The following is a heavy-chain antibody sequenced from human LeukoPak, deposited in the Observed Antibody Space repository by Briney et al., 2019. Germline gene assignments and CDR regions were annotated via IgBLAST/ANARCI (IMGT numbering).Heavy chain of an antibody. Sequence: SGPTLVNPTQTLTLTCTFSGFSLSTGAVGVGWIRQPPGKALEWLGIIYWNDNKRYSPSLKSRLTITKDTSNQVVLTMTNMDLVDTATYYCARHYYYRGEDSYYMDVWGKGTTVTISS. CDR2: IYWNDNK. J-gene: IGHJ6*03. V-gene: IGHV2-5*01. CDR1: GFSLSTGAVG. CDR3: ARHYYYRGEDSYYMDV. D-gene: IGHD3-22*01.